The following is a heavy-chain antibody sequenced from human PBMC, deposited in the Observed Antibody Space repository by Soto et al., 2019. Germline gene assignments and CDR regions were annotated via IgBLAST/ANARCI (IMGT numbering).Heavy chain of an antibody. J-gene: IGHJ5*01. V-gene: IGHV6-1*01. CDR3: ARLIGNSWLDS. CDR1: GDSVSTNSAT. Sequence: QIHLQQSGPGLVKPSQTLSLTCAISGDSVSTNSATWDWIRQSPSRGLEWLGRTYYRSNWYTDYAVSGKRRLTISAXPTNNQLSLQLNSVTPDDTAVYYCARLIGNSWLDSWGQGTLVTVSS. D-gene: IGHD2-8*01. CDR2: TYYRSNWYT.